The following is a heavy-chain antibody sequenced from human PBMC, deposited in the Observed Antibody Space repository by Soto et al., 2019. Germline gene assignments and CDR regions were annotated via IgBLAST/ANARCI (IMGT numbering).Heavy chain of an antibody. CDR2: INDSGNI. CDR3: ARGLILWFGELSRRGGYYYYMDV. V-gene: IGHV4-34*01. CDR1: GGSLSGYQ. J-gene: IGHJ6*03. D-gene: IGHD3-10*01. Sequence: QVQLQQWGAGLLKPSETLSLTCAVYGGSLSGYQWTWIRQTPGKGLEWIGEINDSGNINYNPSLKIRVIILLVTPRKQISLKLSSVTAADSAVYYCARGLILWFGELSRRGGYYYYMDVWGKGTTVTVSS.